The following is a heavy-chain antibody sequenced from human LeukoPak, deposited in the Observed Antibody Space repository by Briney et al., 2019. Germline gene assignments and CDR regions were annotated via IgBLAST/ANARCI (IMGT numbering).Heavy chain of an antibody. CDR2: ISSSSTI. V-gene: IGHV3-48*01. J-gene: IGHJ4*02. Sequence: GGSLRLSCAASGFTFSSYSMNWVRQAPGKGLEWVSYISSSSTIYYADSVKGRFTISRDNAKNSLYLQMNSLRAEDTAVYYCARVTGELPYWGQGTLVTVSS. CDR1: GFTFSSYS. D-gene: IGHD1-26*01. CDR3: ARVTGELPY.